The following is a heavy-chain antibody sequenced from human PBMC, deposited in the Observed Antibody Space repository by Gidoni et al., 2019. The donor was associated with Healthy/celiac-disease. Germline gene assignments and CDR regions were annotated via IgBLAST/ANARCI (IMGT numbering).Heavy chain of an antibody. CDR3: AKGRGYSYGYDAFDI. CDR1: GFTFDDYA. D-gene: IGHD5-18*01. V-gene: IGHV3-43D*03. Sequence: EVQLVESGGVVVQPGGSLRLSCAASGFTFDDYAMHWVRQAPGKGLEWVSLISWDGGSTYYADSVKGRFTISRDNSKNSLYLQMNSLRAEDTALYYCAKGRGYSYGYDAFDIWGQGTMVTVSS. J-gene: IGHJ3*02. CDR2: ISWDGGST.